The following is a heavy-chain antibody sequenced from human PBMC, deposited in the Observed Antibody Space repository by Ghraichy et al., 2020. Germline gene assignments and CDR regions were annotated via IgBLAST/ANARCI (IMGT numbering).Heavy chain of an antibody. CDR2: ISGHDGKT. Sequence: AAVKVSCEASGYTFTTYAISWVRQAPGQGLEWMGWISGHDGKTTYAQKLQGRVTMTTDTSTNTAYMELRSLTYDDTAVYYCARDGDYDSSGHWKSHDAFDSWGQGTMVTVSS. D-gene: IGHD3-22*01. J-gene: IGHJ3*02. V-gene: IGHV1-18*04. CDR3: ARDGDYDSSGHWKSHDAFDS. CDR1: GYTFTTYA.